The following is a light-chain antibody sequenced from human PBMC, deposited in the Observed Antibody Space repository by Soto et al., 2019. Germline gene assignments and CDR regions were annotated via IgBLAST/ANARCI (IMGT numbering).Light chain of an antibody. CDR2: DHT. Sequence: QSVLTQPPSVSAAPGQKVTISCSGSSSNSGNNYVSWYHQLPGTAPKLLIYDHTKRPSGIPDRFSGSKSGTSAALGITGLQTGDEGDYYCATWDSGLNTGVFGGGTKLTVL. CDR1: SSNSGNNY. V-gene: IGLV1-51*01. CDR3: ATWDSGLNTGV. J-gene: IGLJ3*02.